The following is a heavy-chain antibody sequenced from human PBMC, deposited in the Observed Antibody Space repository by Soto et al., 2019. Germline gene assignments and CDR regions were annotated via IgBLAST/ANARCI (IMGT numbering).Heavy chain of an antibody. CDR2: IYYSGST. CDR3: ARVSLTMVVVPFGVS. V-gene: IGHV4-59*01. Sequence: WATLSLTCPVSGSTISSYYWSWLRPPPGKGLEWIGYIYYSGSTNYNPSLKSRVTISVDTSKNQFSLKLSSVTAADTAMYYCARVSLTMVVVPFGVSWGQGTLVKVSS. J-gene: IGHJ5*02. D-gene: IGHD3-22*01. CDR1: GSTISSYY.